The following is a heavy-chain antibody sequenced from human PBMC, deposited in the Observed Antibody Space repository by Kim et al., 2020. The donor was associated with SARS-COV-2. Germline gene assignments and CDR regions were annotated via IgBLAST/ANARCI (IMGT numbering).Heavy chain of an antibody. V-gene: IGHV4-59*01. J-gene: IGHJ4*02. Sequence: SETLSLTCTVSGGSISSYYWSWIRQPPGKGLEWIGYIYYSGSTNYNPSLKSRVTISVDTSKNQFSLKLSSVTAADTAVYYCAGEYYDILTGYRDYWGQGTLVTVSS. D-gene: IGHD3-9*01. CDR3: AGEYYDILTGYRDY. CDR2: IYYSGST. CDR1: GGSISSYY.